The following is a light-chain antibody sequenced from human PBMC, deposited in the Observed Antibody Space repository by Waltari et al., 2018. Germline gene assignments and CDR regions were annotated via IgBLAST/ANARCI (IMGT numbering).Light chain of an antibody. CDR1: SSNIGSNY. V-gene: IGLV1-47*01. CDR2: RIH. CDR3: AAWDDSLSGWV. J-gene: IGLJ3*02. Sequence: QSVLTQPPSASGTPGQRVTISCSGSSSNIGSNYVYWYQQLPGTAPKLLTYRIHQRPSGVPDRFSGSKSGTSASLAISGLRAEDEADYYWAAWDDSLSGWVFGGGTKLTVL.